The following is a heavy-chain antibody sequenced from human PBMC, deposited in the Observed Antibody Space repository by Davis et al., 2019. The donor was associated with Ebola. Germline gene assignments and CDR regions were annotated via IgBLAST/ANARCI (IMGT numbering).Heavy chain of an antibody. D-gene: IGHD6-6*01. CDR3: ARVGYSSSSEGMDV. J-gene: IGHJ6*02. CDR2: ISYDGSNK. Sequence: GESLKISCAASGFTFSSYAMHWVRQAPGKGLEWVAVISYDGSNKYYADSVKGRFTISRDNSKNTLYLQKSSLRSEDTAVYYCARVGYSSSSEGMDVWGQGTTVTVSS. CDR1: GFTFSSYA. V-gene: IGHV3-30-3*01.